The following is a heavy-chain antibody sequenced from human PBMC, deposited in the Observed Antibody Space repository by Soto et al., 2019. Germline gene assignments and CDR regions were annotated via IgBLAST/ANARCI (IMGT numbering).Heavy chain of an antibody. CDR1: GYNFATYW. D-gene: IGHD2-8*02. Sequence: PGESLKISCKGSGYNFATYWIGWVRQMPGKGLEWMAIIYPGDSTSRYSPSFEGQVTISADNSISTAYLQWSSLRASDTAMYYCARQVATGGHLWGQGTLVTAPQ. CDR3: ARQVATGGHL. CDR2: IYPGDSTS. J-gene: IGHJ4*02. V-gene: IGHV5-51*01.